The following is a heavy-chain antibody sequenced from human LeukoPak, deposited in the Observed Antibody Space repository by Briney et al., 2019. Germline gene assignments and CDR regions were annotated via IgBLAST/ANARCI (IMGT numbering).Heavy chain of an antibody. D-gene: IGHD2/OR15-2a*01. V-gene: IGHV3-11*01. J-gene: IGHJ2*01. CDR2: ISSSGRTI. CDR3: ASAFQVSSCYFDL. Sequence: GGSLRLSCSASTFTFSGYYMSWIRQAPGKGLDWVSYISSSGRTIYYADSVKGRFTISRDNAKNSLYLQMNSLRVEDTAVYYCASAFQVSSCYFDLWGRGTLVTVSS. CDR1: TFTFSGYY.